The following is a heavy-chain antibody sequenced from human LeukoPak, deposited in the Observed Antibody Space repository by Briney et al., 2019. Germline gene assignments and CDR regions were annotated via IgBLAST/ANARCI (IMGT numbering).Heavy chain of an antibody. CDR1: GYTFTSYG. CDR2: ISAYNGNT. J-gene: IGHJ4*02. D-gene: IGHD6-13*01. CDR3: ARSRQQLPGGN. Sequence: ASVRVSCKASGYTFTSYGISWVRQAPGQGLEWMGWISAYNGNTNYAQKLQGRVTMTTDTSTSTAYTELRSLRSDDTAVYYCARSRQQLPGGNWGQGTLVTVSS. V-gene: IGHV1-18*01.